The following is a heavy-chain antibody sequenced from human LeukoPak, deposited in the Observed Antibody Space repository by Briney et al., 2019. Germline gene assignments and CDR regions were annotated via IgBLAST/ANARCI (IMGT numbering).Heavy chain of an antibody. V-gene: IGHV3-23*01. J-gene: IGHJ4*02. CDR3: AKGIVGATRKINFFDY. D-gene: IGHD1-26*01. Sequence: GGSLRLSCAASGFTFSSYAMSWVRQAPGKGLEWVSAISGSGGSTYYADSVKGRFTISRDNSKNTLYLQMNSLRAEDTAVYYCAKGIVGATRKINFFDYWGQGTLVTVSS. CDR1: GFTFSSYA. CDR2: ISGSGGST.